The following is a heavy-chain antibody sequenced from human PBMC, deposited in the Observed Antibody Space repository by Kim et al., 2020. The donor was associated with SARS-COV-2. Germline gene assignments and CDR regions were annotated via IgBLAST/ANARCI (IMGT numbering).Heavy chain of an antibody. CDR2: INGAADTT. D-gene: IGHD3-10*02. V-gene: IGHV3-23*01. Sequence: GGSLRLSCVASGFTFGSYAMNWVRQAPGQGLEWVSAINGAADTTYYADSVKGRFTVSRDNSKNTVYLQMNSLRAEDTAVYYCAKRIGTPDYVYYFDYWGQGTLVTVSS. CDR1: GFTFGSYA. J-gene: IGHJ4*02. CDR3: AKRIGTPDYVYYFDY.